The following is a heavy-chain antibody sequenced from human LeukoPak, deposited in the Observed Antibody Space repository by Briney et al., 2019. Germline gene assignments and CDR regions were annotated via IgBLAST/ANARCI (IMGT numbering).Heavy chain of an antibody. D-gene: IGHD3-3*01. CDR3: VKDPLSYYDFWSGLSRGFYMDV. Sequence: GGSLRLSCAASGFTFSSYAMSWVRQAPGKGLEWVSAISGSGGSTYYADSVKGRFTISRDNSKNTLYLQMNSLRAEDTAVYYCVKDPLSYYDFWSGLSRGFYMDVWGKGTTVTVSS. CDR1: GFTFSSYA. CDR2: ISGSGGST. J-gene: IGHJ6*03. V-gene: IGHV3-23*01.